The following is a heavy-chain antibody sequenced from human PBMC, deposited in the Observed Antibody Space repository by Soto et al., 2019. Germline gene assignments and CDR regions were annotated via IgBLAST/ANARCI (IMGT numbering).Heavy chain of an antibody. J-gene: IGHJ4*02. Sequence: EVQLLESGGGLVQPGGSLRLSCAASGFTISSYAMSWVRQAPGKGLEWVSAISDRGDTTHYADSVKGRFTISRDTSKNTFYQKITPRRAEHPAEYYCAKNNHEPTSFDYWGGETPVTVS. D-gene: IGHD1-20*01. CDR2: ISDRGDTT. V-gene: IGHV3-23*01. CDR1: GFTISSYA. CDR3: AKNNHEPTSFDY.